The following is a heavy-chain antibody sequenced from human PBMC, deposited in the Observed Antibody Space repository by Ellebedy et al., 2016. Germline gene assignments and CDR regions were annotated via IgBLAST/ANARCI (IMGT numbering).Heavy chain of an antibody. J-gene: IGHJ4*02. D-gene: IGHD4-11*01. Sequence: SGPTLVKPTQTLTLTCTFSGFSLTTNQVVVGWVRQPPGKASEWLTFIYGNDYKRYSPSLLSRLTITKNTSKNQVVLTMTNMHPVDTGTYFCVHRTTVTSVDYWGQGILVTVSS. CDR1: GFSLTTNQVV. CDR3: VHRTTVTSVDY. V-gene: IGHV2-5*01. CDR2: IYGNDYK.